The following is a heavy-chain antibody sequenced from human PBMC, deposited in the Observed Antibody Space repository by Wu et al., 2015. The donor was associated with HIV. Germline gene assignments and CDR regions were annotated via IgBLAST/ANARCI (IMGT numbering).Heavy chain of an antibody. J-gene: IGHJ4*02. V-gene: IGHV1-69*13. CDR2: IVPLFGAP. Sequence: QVQLVQSGAEVKKPGSSVKVSCKTSGGTFSTFGISWVRQAPGQGLEWLGRIVPLFGAPNHARKFQDRLTITADGSTATVYMEMSNLRSEDTAVYFCTRSSFTGGSDTWYSFDKWGQGTLVTVSS. CDR3: TRSSFTGGSDTWYSFDK. D-gene: IGHD1-14*01. CDR1: GGTFSTFG.